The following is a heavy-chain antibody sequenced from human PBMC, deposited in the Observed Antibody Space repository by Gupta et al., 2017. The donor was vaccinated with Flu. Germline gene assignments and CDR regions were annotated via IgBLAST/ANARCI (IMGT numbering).Heavy chain of an antibody. V-gene: IGHV3-11*01. Sequence: APGKGLEWVSYISSSGSTIYYADSLKGRFTNYRDNDKNSLYLQMNSVSAEDTAVYYCAREIYDLWSGYSFDPWGQGTLVTVSS. CDR3: AREIYDLWSGYSFDP. CDR2: ISSSGSTI. J-gene: IGHJ5*02. D-gene: IGHD3-3*01.